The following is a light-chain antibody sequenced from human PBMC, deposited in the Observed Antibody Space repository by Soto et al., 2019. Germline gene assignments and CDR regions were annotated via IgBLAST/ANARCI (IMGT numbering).Light chain of an antibody. Sequence: IVLTKSPGTLSLSPGERASLSCRPSQSVSSSYLAWYQQKPGQAPRLLIYDASSRANGIPDRFRGSGSGTGFTLTISSLEPEDFAVYYCQQYSSSLWTFGQGTKVDIK. V-gene: IGKV3-20*01. J-gene: IGKJ1*01. CDR2: DAS. CDR3: QQYSSSLWT. CDR1: QSVSSSY.